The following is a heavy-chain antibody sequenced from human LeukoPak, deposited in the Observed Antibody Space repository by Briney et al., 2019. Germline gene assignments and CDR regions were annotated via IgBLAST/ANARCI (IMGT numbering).Heavy chain of an antibody. CDR3: AKALAGDSSGYYYVLGGFDY. V-gene: IGHV3-23*01. J-gene: IGHJ4*02. CDR1: GFTFSSYA. D-gene: IGHD3-22*01. CDR2: ISGSGGST. Sequence: PGGSLRLSCAASGFTFSSYAMSWVRQAPGKGLEWVSAISGSGGSTYYADSVKGRFTISRDNSKNTLYLQMNSLRAEDTAVYYCAKALAGDSSGYYYVLGGFDYWGQGTLVTVSS.